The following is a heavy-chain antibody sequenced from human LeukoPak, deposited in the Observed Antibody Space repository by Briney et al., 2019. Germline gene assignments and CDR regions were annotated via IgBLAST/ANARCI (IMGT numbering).Heavy chain of an antibody. CDR2: IKGGGSNT. CDR1: GFTLSSYD. D-gene: IGHD2-8*02. CDR3: ATYRQVLLPFES. Sequence: GGSLRLSCAASGFTLSSYDMSWVRQAPGKGLEWVSTIKGGGSNTYYADSVKGRFTISRDNPQNTLHLQMNSLRAEDTAIYYCATYRQVLLPFESWGQGTLVTVSS. J-gene: IGHJ4*02. V-gene: IGHV3-23*01.